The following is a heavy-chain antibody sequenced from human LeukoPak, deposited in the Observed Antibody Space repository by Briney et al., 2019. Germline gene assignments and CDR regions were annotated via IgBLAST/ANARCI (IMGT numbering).Heavy chain of an antibody. Sequence: GGSLRLSCAASGFTFSSYGMHWVRQAPGKGLEWVAFIRYDGSNKYYADSVKGRFTISRDNSKNTLYLQMNSLRAEDTAVYYCAKDGNILDSSGYYYGSYFGYWGQGTLVTVSS. J-gene: IGHJ4*02. CDR1: GFTFSSYG. D-gene: IGHD3-22*01. CDR3: AKDGNILDSSGYYYGSYFGY. CDR2: IRYDGSNK. V-gene: IGHV3-30*02.